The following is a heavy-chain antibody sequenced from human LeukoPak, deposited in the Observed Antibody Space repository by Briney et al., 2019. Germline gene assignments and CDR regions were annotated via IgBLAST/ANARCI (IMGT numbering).Heavy chain of an antibody. J-gene: IGHJ6*02. CDR3: ARAKRSARNYHYYYGMDV. CDR2: LYSGGST. Sequence: PGGSLRLSCAASGFTVSSNYMTWVRQAPGKGLEWVSVLYSGGSTYYADSVKGRFTISRDNSKNTLYLQMNSLRAEDTAVYYCARAKRSARNYHYYYGMDVWGQGTTVTVSS. V-gene: IGHV3-53*01. D-gene: IGHD6-19*01. CDR1: GFTVSSNY.